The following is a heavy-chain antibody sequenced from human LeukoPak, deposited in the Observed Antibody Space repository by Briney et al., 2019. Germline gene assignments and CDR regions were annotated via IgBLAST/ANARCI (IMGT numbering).Heavy chain of an antibody. J-gene: IGHJ4*02. CDR3: ARAVTRRDGYNGGY. Sequence: ASVKVSCKASGDTFSDYYVHWVRQAPGQGLEWMGWINPNSGGTNYAQKFQGRVTMTRDTSISTAYMELSRLRSDDTAVYYCARAVTRRDGYNGGYWGQGTLVTVSS. V-gene: IGHV1-2*02. CDR2: INPNSGGT. CDR1: GDTFSDYY. D-gene: IGHD5-24*01.